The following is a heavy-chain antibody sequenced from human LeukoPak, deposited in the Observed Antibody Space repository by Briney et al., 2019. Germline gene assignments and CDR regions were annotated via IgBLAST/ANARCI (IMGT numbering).Heavy chain of an antibody. CDR3: ARHSYQPPRVSSSRTNKNWFDP. J-gene: IGHJ5*02. CDR1: GGSISSSSYY. V-gene: IGHV4-39*01. D-gene: IGHD6-6*01. Sequence: SETLSLTCTVSGGSISSSSYYWGWIRQPPGKGLEWIGSIYYSGSTYYNPPLKSRVTISVDTSKNQFSLKLSSVTAADTAVYYCARHSYQPPRVSSSRTNKNWFDPWGQGTLVTVSS. CDR2: IYYSGST.